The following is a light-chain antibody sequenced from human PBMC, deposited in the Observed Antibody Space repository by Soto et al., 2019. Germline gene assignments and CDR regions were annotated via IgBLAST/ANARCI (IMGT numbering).Light chain of an antibody. CDR3: QQYNNWPPIT. J-gene: IGKJ5*01. V-gene: IGKV3-15*01. CDR1: QSVSSN. Sequence: EIVMTQDPATLAVSPGERATLSCRVSQSVSSNLAWYQQKPGQAPRLLIYGASTRATGIPARFSGSGSGTEFTLTISSLQSEDFAVYYCQQYNNWPPITFGQGTRLENK. CDR2: GAS.